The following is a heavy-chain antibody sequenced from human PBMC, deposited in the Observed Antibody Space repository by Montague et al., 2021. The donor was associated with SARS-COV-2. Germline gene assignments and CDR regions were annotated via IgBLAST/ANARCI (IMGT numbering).Heavy chain of an antibody. D-gene: IGHD6-19*01. CDR2: ISYDGSNK. J-gene: IGHJ4*02. V-gene: IGHV3-30*09. CDR1: GFTFNNYA. CDR3: VRASLTKARIAVAGTTVY. Sequence: SLRLSCAASGFTFNNYAMHWVRQAPGKGLEWVAIISYDGSNKYYADSVKGRFAISRDNSKNTLYLQMNSLRAEDTAVYYCVRASLTKARIAVAGTTVYRGQGTLVTISS.